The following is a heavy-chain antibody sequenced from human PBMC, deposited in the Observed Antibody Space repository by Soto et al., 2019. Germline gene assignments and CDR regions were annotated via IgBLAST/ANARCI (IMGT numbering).Heavy chain of an antibody. D-gene: IGHD3-22*01. CDR3: ARLVDYFDCSGSLPGDYYYYGMDV. V-gene: IGHV1-8*01. CDR2: MNPNSGNT. CDR1: GYTFTSYD. Sequence: ASVKVSCKASGYTFTSYDINWVRQATGQGLEKMGWMNPNSGNTGYAQKLQGRVTMTRNTSIITAYMELSSPRSEDTAVYYCARLVDYFDCSGSLPGDYYYYGMDVWGKGTTVTVSS. J-gene: IGHJ6*04.